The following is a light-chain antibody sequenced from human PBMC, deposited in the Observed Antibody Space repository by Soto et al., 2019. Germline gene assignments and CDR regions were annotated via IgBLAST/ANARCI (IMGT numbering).Light chain of an antibody. V-gene: IGLV2-14*01. CDR1: SSDVGGYNY. J-gene: IGLJ2*01. Sequence: QSALTQPASVSVAPGQSITISCSGTSSDVGGYNYVPWYQQQPGKAPKLLMYENSNRPSGVPDRFYGSKSDTTASLPISVLQAEDEADYYCRSYASSSTLLFGGGTKLTVL. CDR2: ENS. CDR3: RSYASSSTLL.